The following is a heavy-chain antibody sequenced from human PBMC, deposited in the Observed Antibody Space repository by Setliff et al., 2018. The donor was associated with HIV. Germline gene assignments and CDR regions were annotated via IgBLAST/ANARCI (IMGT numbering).Heavy chain of an antibody. Sequence: LRLSCAASGFTFSSSWMSWVRQAPGKGLEWVANIKEDGSEKYFVDSVKGRFTISRDNAKNSLYLQMNSLRAEDTALYYCARDSEPGTRVAGTTGLDYWGQGSLVTVSS. CDR2: IKEDGSEK. CDR1: GFTFSSSW. V-gene: IGHV3-7*01. CDR3: ARDSEPGTRVAGTTGLDY. J-gene: IGHJ4*02. D-gene: IGHD6-19*01.